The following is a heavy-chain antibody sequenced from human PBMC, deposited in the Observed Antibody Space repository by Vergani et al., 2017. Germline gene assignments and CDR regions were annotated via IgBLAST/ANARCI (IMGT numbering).Heavy chain of an antibody. V-gene: IGHV4-31*03. CDR3: ARASVETTMRRREYYYYMDV. CDR1: GGSISSGGYY. Sequence: QVQLRESGPGLVKPSQTLSLTCTVSGGSISSGGYYWSWIRQHPGKGLEWIGYIYYSGNTYFNPSLKHRVSMSADTSKSQVSLKGSSVTAADTAVYYCARASVETTMRRREYYYYMDVWGEGTTVTVSS. J-gene: IGHJ6*03. D-gene: IGHD5-18*01. CDR2: IYYSGNT.